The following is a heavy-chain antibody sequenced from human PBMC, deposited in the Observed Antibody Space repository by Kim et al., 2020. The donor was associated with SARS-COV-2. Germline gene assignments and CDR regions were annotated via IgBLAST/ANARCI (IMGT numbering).Heavy chain of an antibody. D-gene: IGHD3-3*01. CDR3: AKANPQHYDFWSGRPYYYYGMDV. CDR1: GFTFSSYA. Sequence: GGSLRLSCAASGFTFSSYAMSWVRQAPGKGLEWVSAISGSGGSTYYADSVKGRFTISRDNSKNTLYLQMNSLRAEDTAVYYCAKANPQHYDFWSGRPYYYYGMDVWGQGTTVTVSS. CDR2: ISGSGGST. V-gene: IGHV3-23*01. J-gene: IGHJ6*02.